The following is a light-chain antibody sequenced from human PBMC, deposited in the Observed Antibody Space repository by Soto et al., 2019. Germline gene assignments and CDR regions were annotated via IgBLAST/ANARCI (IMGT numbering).Light chain of an antibody. V-gene: IGLV2-18*02. J-gene: IGLJ2*01. CDR2: EVT. CDR3: SSYTSSTTI. Sequence: QSALTQPPSVSGSPGQSVTISCTGTSSDVGSYNRVSWYQQAPGTAPRLMIYEVTNRPSGVPDRFSGSKSGNTASLTISGLQAEDEADYYCSSYTSSTTIFGGGTQLTVL. CDR1: SSDVGSYNR.